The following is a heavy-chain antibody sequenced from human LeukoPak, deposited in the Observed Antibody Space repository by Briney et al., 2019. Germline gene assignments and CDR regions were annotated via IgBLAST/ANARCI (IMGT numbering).Heavy chain of an antibody. J-gene: IGHJ3*02. CDR2: ISASGGST. Sequence: PGGSLRLSCAASGLTFSRYTMSWVRQAPGMGLEWVSAISASGGSTYYADSVKGRFTISRDNSKNTLYLQMNSLRVEDTAVYYCAKEVHYIDTSGLYSFAFDIWGQGTMVTVPS. CDR1: GLTFSRYT. V-gene: IGHV3-23*01. CDR3: AKEVHYIDTSGLYSFAFDI. D-gene: IGHD3-22*01.